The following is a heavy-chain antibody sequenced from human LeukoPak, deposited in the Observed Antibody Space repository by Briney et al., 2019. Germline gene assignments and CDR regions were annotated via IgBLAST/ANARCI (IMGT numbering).Heavy chain of an antibody. Sequence: GGSLRLSCAASGFTFSSHGMNWVRQAPGKGLEWVSGITSGTRTYYADSVKGRFAISRDNSKNTMYLQMNSLRAEDTAVYYCARDISWPGFDYWGQGILVTVSS. CDR1: GFTFSSHG. CDR2: ITSGTRT. CDR3: ARDISWPGFDY. J-gene: IGHJ4*02. D-gene: IGHD3-10*01. V-gene: IGHV3-23*01.